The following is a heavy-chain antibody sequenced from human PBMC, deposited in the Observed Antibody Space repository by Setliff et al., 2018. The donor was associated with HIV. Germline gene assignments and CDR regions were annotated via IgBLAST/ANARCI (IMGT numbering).Heavy chain of an antibody. CDR2: ININTGNP. V-gene: IGHV7-4-1*02. CDR1: GYTFTHYA. CDR3: ARDLTYYYDSSGYRSMKGTPPTPDY. Sequence: GASVKVSCKASGYTFTHYAMNWVRQAPGHGLEWMGWININTGNPTYAQDFTGRFVFSLDTSVSTAYLQISSLKTEDTAVYYCARDLTYYYDSSGYRSMKGTPPTPDYWGQGTLVTVSS. D-gene: IGHD3-22*01. J-gene: IGHJ4*02.